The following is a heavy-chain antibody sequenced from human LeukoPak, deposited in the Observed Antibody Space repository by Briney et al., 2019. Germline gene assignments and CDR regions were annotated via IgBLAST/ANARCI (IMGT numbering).Heavy chain of an antibody. D-gene: IGHD3-10*01. Sequence: SETLSLTCAVYGGPFSDYYWSWIRQTPGKGVEWIGEMDHRVTTNYNSSFKSRITIEVDTSKNQFSLKMRSVTAADTAVYYCTRGGRGVPIAKWFDPWTRGTPVTVSS. CDR3: TRGGRGVPIAKWFDP. V-gene: IGHV4-34*01. CDR2: MDHRVTT. CDR1: GGPFSDYY. J-gene: IGHJ5*02.